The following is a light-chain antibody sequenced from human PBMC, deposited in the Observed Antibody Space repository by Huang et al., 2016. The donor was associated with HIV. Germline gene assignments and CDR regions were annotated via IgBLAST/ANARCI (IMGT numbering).Light chain of an antibody. Sequence: EIVMTQSPGTLSVAPGERATLPCRASQNINTNLAWFQQQPGQAPRPLIYAGSTRTDDCPARCSGSGSRTEFTLTISSRQSEDIAVYYCQQYNDWPRSFGQGTKVEIK. CDR1: QNINTN. CDR3: QQYNDWPRS. V-gene: IGKV3-15*01. J-gene: IGKJ1*01. CDR2: AGS.